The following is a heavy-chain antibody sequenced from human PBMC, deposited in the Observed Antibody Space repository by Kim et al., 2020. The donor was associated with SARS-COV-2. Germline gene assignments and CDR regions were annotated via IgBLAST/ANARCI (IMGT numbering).Heavy chain of an antibody. D-gene: IGHD6-19*01. J-gene: IGHJ3*02. V-gene: IGHV1-2*02. CDR1: GYTFTGYY. Sequence: ASVKVSCKASGYTFTGYYMHWVRQAPGQGLEWMGWINPNSGGTNYAQKFQSRVTMTRDTSISTAYMELSRLRSDDTAVYYCARELSSARDAFDIWGQGTMVTVSS. CDR2: INPNSGGT. CDR3: ARELSSARDAFDI.